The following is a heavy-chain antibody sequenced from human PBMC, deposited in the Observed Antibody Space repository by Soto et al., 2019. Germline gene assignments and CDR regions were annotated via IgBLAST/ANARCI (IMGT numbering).Heavy chain of an antibody. CDR2: ISGSGGSK. Sequence: GGSLRLSCAASGFTFSSYAMSWVRQAPGKGLEWVSAISGSGGSKYYAASVKGRFTISRDNTKNTLYLQMTSLRAEDTAVYYCAKGGSYCSSTSCYYYYMDGWGKGTTVTVSS. J-gene: IGHJ6*03. CDR1: GFTFSSYA. D-gene: IGHD2-2*01. CDR3: AKGGSYCSSTSCYYYYMDG. V-gene: IGHV3-23*01.